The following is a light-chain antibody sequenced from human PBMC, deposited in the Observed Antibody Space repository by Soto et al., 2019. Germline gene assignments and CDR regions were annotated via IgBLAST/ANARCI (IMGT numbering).Light chain of an antibody. J-gene: IGKJ4*01. CDR3: QQRTNWPLT. Sequence: EIVLTQSPATLSLSPGERATLSCRASQSVGSSLAWYQQKPGQAPRLLIYDASTRATGIPARFSGSGSGTDFTLTISSLEPEDFAVYCCQQRTNWPLTFGGGTKVEIK. V-gene: IGKV3-11*01. CDR1: QSVGSS. CDR2: DAS.